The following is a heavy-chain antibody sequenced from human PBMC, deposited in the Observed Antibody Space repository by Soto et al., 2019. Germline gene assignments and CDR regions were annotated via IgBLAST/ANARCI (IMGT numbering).Heavy chain of an antibody. D-gene: IGHD5-12*01. J-gene: IGHJ6*03. V-gene: IGHV1-2*02. CDR2: INPNGGGT. CDR3: ARESGGATATLDYYYFYMDV. CDR1: GDSFNDYY. Sequence: ASVKVSCKTSGDSFNDYYIHWVRQAPGQGLEWMGWINPNGGGTKYAQKFQGRVTVTRDTSIRTVYMELSSLRSGDTAVYYCARESGGATATLDYYYFYMDVWGKGTTVTISS.